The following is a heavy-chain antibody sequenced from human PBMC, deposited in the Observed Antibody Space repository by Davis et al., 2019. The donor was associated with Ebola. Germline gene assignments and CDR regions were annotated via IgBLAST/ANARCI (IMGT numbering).Heavy chain of an antibody. CDR3: ASGMFGISTD. CDR1: GFTFSSYW. D-gene: IGHD3-16*01. CDR2: IKQDGSEK. V-gene: IGHV3-7*01. Sequence: GESLKISCAASGFTFSSYWMSWVRQAPGKGLEWVANIKQDGSEKYYVDSVKGRFNISRDNAKNSLYLQMNSLRAEDTAVYYCASGMFGISTDWGQGTLVTVSS. J-gene: IGHJ4*02.